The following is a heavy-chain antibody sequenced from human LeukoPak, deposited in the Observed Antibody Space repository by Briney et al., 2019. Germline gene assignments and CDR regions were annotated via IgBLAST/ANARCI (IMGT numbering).Heavy chain of an antibody. CDR1: GFTFSRYG. J-gene: IGHJ4*02. CDR2: ISKDGSTT. CDR3: ARGASSGYRIDY. D-gene: IGHD5-18*01. V-gene: IGHV3-74*01. Sequence: GGSLRLSCAASGFTFSRYGIHWVRQAPGKGLVWVSRISKDGSTTNYADSVKGRFTISRDNAKNTLYLQMNSLTAEDTALYYCARGASSGYRIDYWGQGTLVTVSS.